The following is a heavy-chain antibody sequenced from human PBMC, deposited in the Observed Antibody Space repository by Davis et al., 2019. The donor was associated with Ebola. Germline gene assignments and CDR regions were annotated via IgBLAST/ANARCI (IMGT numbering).Heavy chain of an antibody. Sequence: GGSLRLSCAASGFTFSSYGMHWVRQAPGKGLEWVAVISYDGSNKYYADSVKGRFTISRDNSKNTLYLQMNSLRAEDTAVYYCAKVLYYYDSSGYRDYWGQGTLVTVSS. J-gene: IGHJ4*02. CDR2: ISYDGSNK. D-gene: IGHD3-22*01. CDR3: AKVLYYYDSSGYRDY. V-gene: IGHV3-30*18. CDR1: GFTFSSYG.